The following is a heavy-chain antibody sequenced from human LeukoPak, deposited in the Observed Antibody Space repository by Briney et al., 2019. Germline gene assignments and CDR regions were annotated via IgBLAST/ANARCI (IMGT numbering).Heavy chain of an antibody. CDR3: AREIHPGIAVAGRGFDY. CDR2: INSDGSST. J-gene: IGHJ4*02. CDR1: GFTFSSYW. D-gene: IGHD6-19*01. Sequence: PGGSLRLSCAASGFTFSSYWMHWVRQAPGKGLVWVSRINSDGSSTSYADSVKGRFTISRDNAKNTLYLQMNSLRAEDTAVYYCAREIHPGIAVAGRGFDYWGQGTLVTVSS. V-gene: IGHV3-74*01.